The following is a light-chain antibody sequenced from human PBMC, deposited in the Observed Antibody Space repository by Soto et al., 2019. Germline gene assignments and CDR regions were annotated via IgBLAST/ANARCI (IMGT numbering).Light chain of an antibody. Sequence: IVLTQSPGTLSLSPGERATLSCRASQSVSATHLAWYQQKPGQAPRLLLYGASTRATGIPDRFSGSGSGTDFPLTISRVAPEDFAVFYCQHYGSSPLTFGGGTKVDMK. CDR1: QSVSATH. CDR3: QHYGSSPLT. CDR2: GAS. J-gene: IGKJ4*01. V-gene: IGKV3-20*01.